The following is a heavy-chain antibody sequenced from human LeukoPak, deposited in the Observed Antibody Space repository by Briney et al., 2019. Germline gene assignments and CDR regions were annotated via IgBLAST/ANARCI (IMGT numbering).Heavy chain of an antibody. Sequence: GGSLRLSCAASGFTFSSYGMHWVRQAPGRGLEWVAVIWYDGSNKYYADSVKGRFTISRDNSKNTLYLQMNSLRAEDTAVYYCARVWGSSGLDYWGQGTLVTVSS. CDR2: IWYDGSNK. CDR1: GFTFSSYG. D-gene: IGHD6-19*01. J-gene: IGHJ4*02. V-gene: IGHV3-33*01. CDR3: ARVWGSSGLDY.